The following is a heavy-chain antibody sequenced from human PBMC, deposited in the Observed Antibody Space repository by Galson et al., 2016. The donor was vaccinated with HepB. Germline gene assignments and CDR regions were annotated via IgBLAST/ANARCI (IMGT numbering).Heavy chain of an antibody. J-gene: IGHJ4*02. D-gene: IGHD4-11*01. Sequence: SLRLSCAASGFTFSSYSMNWVRQAPGKGLEWVSSISSSSSYIYYADSVRGRFTISRDNAKNSVYLLMNSPRAEDTAVYYCARDPQMTPVITANFDYWGQGNLVNVSS. CDR1: GFTFSSYS. V-gene: IGHV3-21*01. CDR3: ARDPQMTPVITANFDY. CDR2: ISSSSSYI.